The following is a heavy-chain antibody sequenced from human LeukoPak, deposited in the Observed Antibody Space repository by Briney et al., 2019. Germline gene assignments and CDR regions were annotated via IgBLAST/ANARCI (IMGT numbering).Heavy chain of an antibody. Sequence: SETLSLTCAVYGGSFSGYYWSWIRQPPGKGLEWIGEINHSGSTNYNPSLKSRVTISVDTSKNQFSLKLSSVTAADTAVYYCARRDYDFWSGYPAPATINWFDPWGQGTLVTVSS. CDR1: GGSFSGYY. CDR3: ARRDYDFWSGYPAPATINWFDP. J-gene: IGHJ5*02. V-gene: IGHV4-34*01. CDR2: INHSGST. D-gene: IGHD3-3*01.